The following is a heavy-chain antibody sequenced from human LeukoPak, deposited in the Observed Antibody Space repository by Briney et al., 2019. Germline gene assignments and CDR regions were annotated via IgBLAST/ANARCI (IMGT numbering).Heavy chain of an antibody. CDR3: ARDHQQSNWFDP. CDR1: GGSISSYY. J-gene: IGHJ5*02. V-gene: IGHV4-4*07. CDR2: IYTSGST. Sequence: MSSETLSLTCTGSGGSISSYYWSWIRQPAGKGLEWIGRIYTSGSTNYNPSLKSRVTISVDKSKNQFSLKLSSVTAADTAVYYCARDHQQSNWFDPWGQGTLVTVSS. D-gene: IGHD4-11*01.